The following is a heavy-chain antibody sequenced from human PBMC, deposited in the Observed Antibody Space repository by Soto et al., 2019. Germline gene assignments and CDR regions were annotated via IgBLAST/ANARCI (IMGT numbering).Heavy chain of an antibody. D-gene: IGHD6-19*01. V-gene: IGHV4-30-4*01. J-gene: IGHJ5*02. CDR1: GGSISSGDYY. CDR2: IYYSGST. Sequence: QVQLQESGPGLVKPSQTLSLTCTVSGGSISSGDYYWSWIRQTPGKGLEWIGYIYYSGSTYYNPSLKRRVTISVDTSKNQLSLKLSSVTAADTAVYYCARERPDGCRLDPWGQGTLVTVS. CDR3: ARERPDGCRLDP.